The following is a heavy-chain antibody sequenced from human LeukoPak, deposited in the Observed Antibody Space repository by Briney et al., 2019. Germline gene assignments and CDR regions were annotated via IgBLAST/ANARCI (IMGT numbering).Heavy chain of an antibody. CDR3: ARDNRYFDPGVYYYNGMDV. CDR2: IYYSGST. J-gene: IGHJ6*02. CDR1: GGSISSSSYY. D-gene: IGHD3-9*01. Sequence: SETLSLTCTVSGGSISSSSYYWGWIRQPPGKGLKWIGSIYYSGSTYYNPSLKSRVTISVDTSKNQFSLRLTSVTAADTAVYYCARDNRYFDPGVYYYNGMDVWGQGTTVTVSS. V-gene: IGHV4-39*07.